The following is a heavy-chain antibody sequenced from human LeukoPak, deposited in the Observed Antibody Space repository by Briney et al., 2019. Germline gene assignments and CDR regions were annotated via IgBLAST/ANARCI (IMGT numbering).Heavy chain of an antibody. Sequence: GGSLRLSCAASGFTFSSYSMNWVRQAPGKGLEWVSSISSSSSYIYYADSVKGRFTISRDNAKNSLYLQMNSLRAEDTAVYYCARAEDIVVVPAACYYYYYYGMDVWGQGTTVTVSS. D-gene: IGHD2-2*01. CDR3: ARAEDIVVVPAACYYYYYYGMDV. CDR1: GFTFSSYS. CDR2: ISSSSSYI. J-gene: IGHJ6*02. V-gene: IGHV3-21*01.